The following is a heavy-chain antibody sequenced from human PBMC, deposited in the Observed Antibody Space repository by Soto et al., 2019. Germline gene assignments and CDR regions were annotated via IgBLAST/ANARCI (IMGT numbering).Heavy chain of an antibody. J-gene: IGHJ6*03. CDR2: LYYSGST. Sequence: QVQLQESGPGLVKPSQTLSLTCTVSGGSISSGGYYWSWIRQHPGTGLEWIGYLYYSGSTYYNPSLKSRGTIAVDTSKNQCARKLSSVTAADTAVYYCASRRRAARPGNYCYMDVWGKGTTVTVSS. CDR1: GGSISSGGYY. D-gene: IGHD6-6*01. V-gene: IGHV4-31*03. CDR3: ASRRRAARPGNYCYMDV.